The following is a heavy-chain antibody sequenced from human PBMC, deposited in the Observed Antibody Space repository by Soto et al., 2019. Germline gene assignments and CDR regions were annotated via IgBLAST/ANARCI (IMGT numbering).Heavy chain of an antibody. V-gene: IGHV3-23*01. J-gene: IGHJ5*02. CDR3: AKDSRSHPQGWFVP. CDR1: GFTFSSYA. Sequence: EVQLLESGGGLVQPGESLRLSCAASGFTFSSYAMTWVRQAPGKGLEWVSSISGSGDYTYFADSVKGRFTISRDNSKDTLYLQMSSLRVEDTAIYYWAKDSRSHPQGWFVPWGQGTLVTVSS. D-gene: IGHD2-15*01. CDR2: ISGSGDYT.